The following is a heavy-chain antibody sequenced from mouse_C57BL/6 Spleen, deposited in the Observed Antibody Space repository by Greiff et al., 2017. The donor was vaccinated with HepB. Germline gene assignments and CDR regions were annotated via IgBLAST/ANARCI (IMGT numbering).Heavy chain of an antibody. V-gene: IGHV1-80*01. D-gene: IGHD1-1*01. CDR1: GYAFSSYW. CDR2: IYPGDGDT. J-gene: IGHJ1*03. Sequence: QVQLKESGAELVKPGASVKISCKASGYAFSSYWMNWVKQRPGKGLEWIGQIYPGDGDTNYNGKFKGKATLTADKSSSTAYMQLSSLTSEDSAVYFCARSYGSSYDWYFDVWGTGTTVTVSS. CDR3: ARSYGSSYDWYFDV.